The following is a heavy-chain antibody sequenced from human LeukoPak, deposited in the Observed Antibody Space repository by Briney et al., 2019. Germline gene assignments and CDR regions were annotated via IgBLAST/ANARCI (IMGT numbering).Heavy chain of an antibody. D-gene: IGHD4-17*01. V-gene: IGHV4-30-4*07. CDR3: ARDPTGALDI. CDR2: IYYSGST. Sequence: SETLSLTCAVSGGSISSGGYPWSWIRQPPGKGLEWIGYIYYSGSTYYNPSLKSRVTISVDTSKNQFSLKLSSVTAADTAVYYCARDPTGALDIWGQGTMVTVSS. CDR1: GGSISSGGYP. J-gene: IGHJ3*02.